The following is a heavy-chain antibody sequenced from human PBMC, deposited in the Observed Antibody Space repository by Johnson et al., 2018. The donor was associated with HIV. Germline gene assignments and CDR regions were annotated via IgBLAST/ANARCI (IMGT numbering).Heavy chain of an antibody. CDR3: ARDRRNYYDSSGYPDYDAFDI. Sequence: VQLVESGGGVVQPGRSLRLSCAASGFTFSNYGMHWVRQAPGKGLEWVAVLSYDGSIKYYADSVRGRFTISRDNSKNTLYLQMNSLRAEDTALYYCARDRRNYYDSSGYPDYDAFDIWGQGTMVTVSS. V-gene: IGHV3-30*19. J-gene: IGHJ3*02. D-gene: IGHD3-22*01. CDR2: LSYDGSIK. CDR1: GFTFSNYG.